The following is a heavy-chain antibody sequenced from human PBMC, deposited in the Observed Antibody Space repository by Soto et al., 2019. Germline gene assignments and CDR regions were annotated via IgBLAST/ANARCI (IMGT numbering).Heavy chain of an antibody. CDR2: IIPIFGTA. J-gene: IGHJ4*01. Sequence: SVKVSCKASGGTFSSYAISWVRQAPGQGLEWMGGIIPIFGTANYAQKFQGRVTITADESTSTAYTELSSLRSEDTAVYYCARDQGRYCVVQKVPPGFDYLRHGTLVTV. D-gene: IGHD2-15*01. CDR1: GGTFSSYA. CDR3: ARDQGRYCVVQKVPPGFDY. V-gene: IGHV1-69*13.